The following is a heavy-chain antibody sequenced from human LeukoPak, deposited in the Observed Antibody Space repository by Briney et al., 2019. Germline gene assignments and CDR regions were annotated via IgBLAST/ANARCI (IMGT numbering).Heavy chain of an antibody. Sequence: PSETLSLTCAAYGGSFSGYYWSWIRQPPGKGLEWIGEVNHSGSTNYNPSLKSRVTISVDTSKNQFSLKLSSVTAADTAVYYCARGQWYNWFDPWGQGTLVTVSS. V-gene: IGHV4-34*01. CDR2: VNHSGST. CDR3: ARGQWYNWFDP. D-gene: IGHD2-8*01. CDR1: GGSFSGYY. J-gene: IGHJ5*02.